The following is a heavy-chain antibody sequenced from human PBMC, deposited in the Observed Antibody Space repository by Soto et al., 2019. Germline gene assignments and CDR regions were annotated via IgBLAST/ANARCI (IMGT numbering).Heavy chain of an antibody. CDR2: ITSSSRTL. D-gene: IGHD6-6*01. J-gene: IGHJ4*02. CDR1: GFTFSSYN. V-gene: IGHV3-48*02. Sequence: EVQLVESGGGLVQPGWSLRLSCSASGFTFSSYNMNWVRQAPGKGLEWVSYITSSSRTLYYADSVKGRFNISRDKAKNSLYRQMNRLRDEDTGVYYCARDRSIAGTHDYWGQGTLVTVSS. CDR3: ARDRSIAGTHDY.